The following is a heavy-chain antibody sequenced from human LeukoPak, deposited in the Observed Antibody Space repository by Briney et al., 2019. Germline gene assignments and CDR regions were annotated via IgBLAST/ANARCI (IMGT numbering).Heavy chain of an antibody. CDR1: GFPFSSYS. Sequence: GGSLRLSCAASGFPFSSYSMNWVRQAPGKGLEWVSSISSSSSYIYYADSVKGRFTISRDNAKNSLYLQMNSLRAEDTAVYYCARANVDTAISWGQGTLVTVSS. CDR2: ISSSSSYI. V-gene: IGHV3-21*04. D-gene: IGHD5-18*01. CDR3: ARANVDTAIS. J-gene: IGHJ5*02.